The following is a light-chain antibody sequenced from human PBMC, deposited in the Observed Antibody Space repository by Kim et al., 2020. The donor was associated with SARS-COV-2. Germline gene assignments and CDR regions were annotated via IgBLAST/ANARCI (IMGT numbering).Light chain of an antibody. CDR1: SSDVGSYKY. CDR3: SSYTRSSTNYV. CDR2: AVS. V-gene: IGLV2-14*03. J-gene: IGLJ1*01. Sequence: SITISCTGTSSDVGSYKYVSWYQQHPGKAPKLMIYAVSNRPSGVSNRFSGSKSGNTASLTISGLQAEDEADYYCSSYTRSSTNYVFGTGTKVTVL.